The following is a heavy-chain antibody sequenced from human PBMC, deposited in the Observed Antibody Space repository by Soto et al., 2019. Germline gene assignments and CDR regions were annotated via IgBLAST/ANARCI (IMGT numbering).Heavy chain of an antibody. V-gene: IGHV1-69*13. CDR3: ARVRDGYTALKYYYYGMDV. J-gene: IGHJ6*02. Sequence: SVKVSCKASGGTCSIYAISCVVQAPLQWLEWMGGIIPIFGTANYAQKFQGRVTITADESTSTAYMELSSLRSEDTAVYYCARVRDGYTALKYYYYGMDVWGQGTTVTVSS. CDR2: IIPIFGTA. CDR1: GGTCSIYA. D-gene: IGHD5-12*01.